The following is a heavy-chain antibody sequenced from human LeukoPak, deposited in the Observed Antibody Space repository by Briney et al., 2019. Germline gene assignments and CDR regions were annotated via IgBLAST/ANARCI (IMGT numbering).Heavy chain of an antibody. CDR3: ARGAVAGLTFDY. V-gene: IGHV1-69*05. D-gene: IGHD6-19*01. CDR1: RGTFSSYA. Sequence: SVKFSCKASRGTFSSYAISWVRQAPGQGLEWMGGIIPIFGTANYAQKFQGRVTITTDESTSTAYMELSSLRSEDTAVYYCARGAVAGLTFDYWGQGTLVTVSS. CDR2: IIPIFGTA. J-gene: IGHJ4*02.